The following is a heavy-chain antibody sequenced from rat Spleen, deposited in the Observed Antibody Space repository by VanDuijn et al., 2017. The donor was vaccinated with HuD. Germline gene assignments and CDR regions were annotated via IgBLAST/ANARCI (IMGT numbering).Heavy chain of an antibody. Sequence: EVQLQESGPGLVKPSQSLSLTCSVTGYSITSNYCGWIRKFPGNKMEWIGHISYSGSTSYNPSLKSRITITRDTSQNQFYLPLNSVTTEDTATYYCASAGYNCFAYWGQGTLVTVSS. CDR1: GYSITSNY. J-gene: IGHJ3*01. V-gene: IGHV3-1*01. D-gene: IGHD4-3*01. CDR3: ASAGYNCFAY. CDR2: ISYSGST.